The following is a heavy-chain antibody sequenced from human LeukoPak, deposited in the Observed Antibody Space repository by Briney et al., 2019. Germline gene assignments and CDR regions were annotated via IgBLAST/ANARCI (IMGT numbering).Heavy chain of an antibody. V-gene: IGHV3-7*03. D-gene: IGHD3-9*01. J-gene: IGHJ6*02. CDR1: GFTFSYYW. CDR3: ARFLKTPGALITIFVGGNHYGMDV. CDR2: IKQDGSDT. Sequence: GGSLRLSCAASGFTFSYYWMSWVRQAPGKGLEWVANIKQDGSDTFYVDSVKGRFTISRDNAKNSLHLQMNALRAEDTAVYYCARFLKTPGALITIFVGGNHYGMDVWGQGTTVTVSS.